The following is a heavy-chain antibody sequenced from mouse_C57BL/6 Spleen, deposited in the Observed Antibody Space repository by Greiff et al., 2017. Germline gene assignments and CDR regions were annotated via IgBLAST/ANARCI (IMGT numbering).Heavy chain of an antibody. V-gene: IGHV1-26*01. D-gene: IGHD1-1*01. CDR1: GYTFTDYY. Sequence: EVQLQQSGPELVKPGASVKISCKASGYTFTDYYMNWVKQSPGKSLEWIGDINPNNGGTSYNQKFKGKATLTVDKSSSTAYMELRSLTSEDSAVYYCAIRIVGYYFDYWGQGTTLTVSS. CDR2: INPNNGGT. CDR3: AIRIVGYYFDY. J-gene: IGHJ2*01.